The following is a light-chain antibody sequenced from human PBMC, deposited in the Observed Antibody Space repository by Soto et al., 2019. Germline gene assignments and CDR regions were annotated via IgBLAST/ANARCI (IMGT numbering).Light chain of an antibody. CDR3: QQYNTYSWT. J-gene: IGKJ1*01. Sequence: EIQMTQSPSTLSASVGDRVTITCRASQSIKSWLAWYQQKPGKAPKLLIYEASSLESGVPSRFGGSGSGTEFTLTISSLQPDDFATYYCQQYNTYSWTFRQGTKVDIK. CDR2: EAS. CDR1: QSIKSW. V-gene: IGKV1-5*03.